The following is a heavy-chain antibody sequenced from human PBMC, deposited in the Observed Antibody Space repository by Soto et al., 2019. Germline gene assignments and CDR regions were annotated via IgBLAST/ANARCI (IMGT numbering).Heavy chain of an antibody. D-gene: IGHD5-18*01. V-gene: IGHV3-74*01. Sequence: PGGSMRLSCAASGFTFSSYWMHWVRQAPGKGLVWVSRINSDGSSTSYADSVKGRFTISRDNAKNTLYLQMNSLRAEDTAVYYCARGNRVTAMVTHLYYGMDVWGQGTTVTVSS. CDR3: ARGNRVTAMVTHLYYGMDV. CDR1: GFTFSSYW. CDR2: INSDGSST. J-gene: IGHJ6*02.